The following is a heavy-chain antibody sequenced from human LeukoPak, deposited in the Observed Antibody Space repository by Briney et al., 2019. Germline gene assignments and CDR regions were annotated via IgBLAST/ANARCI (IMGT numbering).Heavy chain of an antibody. Sequence: TTGGSLRLSCAASGFTFSSYSMNWVRQAPGKGLEWVSSISSSSSYIYYADSVKGRFTISRDDAKNSLYLQMNSLRAEDTAVHYCARDFVLRYFDSNWFDPWGQGTLVTVPS. D-gene: IGHD3-9*01. CDR1: GFTFSSYS. CDR3: ARDFVLRYFDSNWFDP. J-gene: IGHJ5*02. CDR2: ISSSSSYI. V-gene: IGHV3-21*01.